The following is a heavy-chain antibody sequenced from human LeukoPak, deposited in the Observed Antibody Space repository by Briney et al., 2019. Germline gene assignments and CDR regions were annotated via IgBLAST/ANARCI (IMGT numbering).Heavy chain of an antibody. V-gene: IGHV4-59*01. CDR2: IYYKGTT. Sequence: PSETLSLTCSVSGGSIRDFYWTWIRQPPGKGLEWIGDIYYKGTTNYSPSLRGRVIMSVDTSRSQFSLSLTSVTPADTAVYFCARLGDEIAVSGLKYYHYSHTDVWGSGTTVAVSS. CDR1: GGSIRDFY. J-gene: IGHJ6*03. CDR3: ARLGDEIAVSGLKYYHYSHTDV. D-gene: IGHD6-19*01.